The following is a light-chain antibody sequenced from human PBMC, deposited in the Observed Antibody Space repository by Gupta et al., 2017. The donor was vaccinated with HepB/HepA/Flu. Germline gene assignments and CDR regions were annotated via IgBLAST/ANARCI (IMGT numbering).Light chain of an antibody. J-gene: IGKJ1*01. CDR2: AAS. CDR3: QQSYSTSWT. CDR1: QTISTY. Sequence: DIQMTQSPSSLSASVGDRVTITCRASQTISTYLNWYQHKPGKAPKVLISAASSLQSGVPSRFSGSGSGTDFTLTISSLQPEDFAIYYCQQSYSTSWTFGQGTKVEI. V-gene: IGKV1-39*01.